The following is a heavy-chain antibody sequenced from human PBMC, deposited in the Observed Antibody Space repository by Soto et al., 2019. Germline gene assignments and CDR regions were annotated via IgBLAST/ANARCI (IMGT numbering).Heavy chain of an antibody. CDR1: GGSVSSGSYY. D-gene: IGHD2-21*01. CDR2: IYYSGST. Sequence: QVQLQESGPGLVKPSETLSLTCTVSGGSVSSGSYYWSWIRQPPGKGLEWIGYIYYSGSTNYNPFLKSRVTISVDTSKNQFSLKLSSVTAADTAVYYCACGKGYYYGMDVWGQGTTVTVSS. V-gene: IGHV4-61*01. CDR3: ACGKGYYYGMDV. J-gene: IGHJ6*02.